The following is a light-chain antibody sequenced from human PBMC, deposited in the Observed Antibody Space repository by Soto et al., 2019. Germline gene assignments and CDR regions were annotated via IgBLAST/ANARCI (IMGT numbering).Light chain of an antibody. CDR2: GAS. Sequence: EIVLTQSPGPLSLSPGERDTLSCGARRKVSNNYLAWYQQKPGQAPRLLIYGASTRATGIPSRFSGSGSGTEFTLTISSLQSEDFAVYYCQQYNNWPPTFGQGTKVDIK. CDR1: RKVSNN. V-gene: IGKV3-15*01. CDR3: QQYNNWPPT. J-gene: IGKJ1*01.